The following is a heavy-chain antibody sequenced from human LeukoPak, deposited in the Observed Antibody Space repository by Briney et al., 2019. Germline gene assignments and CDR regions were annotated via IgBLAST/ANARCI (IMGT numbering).Heavy chain of an antibody. V-gene: IGHV3-53*01. D-gene: IGHD3-9*01. J-gene: IGHJ4*02. CDR2: IYSGGST. Sequence: GGSLRLSCAASGFTVSSNYMSWVRQAPGKGLEWGSVIYSGGSTYYADSVKGRFTISRDNSKNTLYLQMNSLRAEDTVFYYRARAAYDILTGYYMGDYWGQGTLVTVSS. CDR1: GFTVSSNY. CDR3: ARAAYDILTGYYMGDY.